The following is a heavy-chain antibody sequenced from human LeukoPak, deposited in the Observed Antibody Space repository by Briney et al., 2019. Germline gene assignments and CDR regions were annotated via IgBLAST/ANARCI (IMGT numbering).Heavy chain of an antibody. J-gene: IGHJ2*01. CDR1: GGSFSGYY. V-gene: IGHV4-34*01. D-gene: IGHD3-9*01. CDR3: ARVDAYYDILTGSEIGCFDL. CDR2: INHSGST. Sequence: SETLSLTCAVFGGSFSGYYWSWIRQPPGKGLEWIGEINHSGSTNYNPSLKSRVTISVDTSKNQFSLKLSSVTAADTAVYYCARVDAYYDILTGSEIGCFDLWGRGTLVTVSS.